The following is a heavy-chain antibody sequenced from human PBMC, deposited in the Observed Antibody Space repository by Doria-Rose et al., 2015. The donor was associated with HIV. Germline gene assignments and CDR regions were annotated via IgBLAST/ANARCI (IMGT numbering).Heavy chain of an antibody. CDR2: IFSDHER. D-gene: IGHD6-13*01. V-gene: IGHV2-26*01. J-gene: IGHJ4*02. CDR1: GVSLSSPGMG. CDR3: ARIKSSRWYHKYYLDF. Sequence: SGPVLVKPTETLTLTCTVSGVSLSSPGMGVSWIRQPPGKALEWLANIFSDHERSYKTALKSRLTISRGTSKSKVVLTMTDMDPVDTATYYCARIKSSRWYHKYYLDFWGQGTLVIVSA.